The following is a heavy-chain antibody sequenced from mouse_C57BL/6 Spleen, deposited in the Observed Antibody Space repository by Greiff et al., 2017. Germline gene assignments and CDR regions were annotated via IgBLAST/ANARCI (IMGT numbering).Heavy chain of an antibody. D-gene: IGHD2-4*01. J-gene: IGHJ3*01. CDR2: IYPGSGST. CDR1: GYTFTSYW. V-gene: IGHV1-55*01. CDR3: AKGIYYDYDVGCAY. Sequence: QVQLQQPGAELVKPGASVKMSCKASGYTFTSYWITWVKQRPGQGLEWIGDIYPGSGSTNYNEKFKSKATLTVDTSSSTAYMQLSSLTSEDSAVYYCAKGIYYDYDVGCAYGGQGTLVTVSA.